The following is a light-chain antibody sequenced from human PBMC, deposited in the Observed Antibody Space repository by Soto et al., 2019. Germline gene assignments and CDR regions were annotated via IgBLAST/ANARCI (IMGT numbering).Light chain of an antibody. CDR2: VISDGGH. V-gene: IGLV4-69*01. J-gene: IGLJ2*01. CDR1: SGHGNYV. CDR3: QTWDTGIVV. Sequence: QAVVTQSPSASASLGASVRLTCTLSSGHGNYVIAWHQQQPGKGPRYLMKVISDGGHTKGDGIPDRFSGSSSGAERYLAISSLQAEDEAYYYCQTWDTGIVVFGGGTKLTVL.